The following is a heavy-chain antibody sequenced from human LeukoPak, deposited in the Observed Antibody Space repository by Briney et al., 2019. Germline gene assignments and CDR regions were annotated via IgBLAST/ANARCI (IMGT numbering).Heavy chain of an antibody. CDR3: ARPLSLGYCSGGSCYGRGAWFDR. CDR1: GGSISSSNW. J-gene: IGHJ5*02. D-gene: IGHD2-15*01. Sequence: SETLSLTCAVSGGSISSSNWWSWVRQPPGKGLEWIGHTYDTGSTNYNPSLKSRVTISVDKSKNQFSLKLRSVTAADTAVYYCARPLSLGYCSGGSCYGRGAWFDRWGQGTLVTVFS. CDR2: TYDTGST. V-gene: IGHV4-4*02.